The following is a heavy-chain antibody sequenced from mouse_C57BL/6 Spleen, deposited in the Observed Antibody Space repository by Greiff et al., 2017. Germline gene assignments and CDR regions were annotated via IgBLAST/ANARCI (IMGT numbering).Heavy chain of an antibody. CDR2: IDPETGGT. CDR1: GYTFTDYE. J-gene: IGHJ4*01. CDR3: TRDYGSSYSLYAMDY. Sequence: QLQQSGAELVRPGASVTLSCKASGYTFTDYEMHWVKQTPVHGLEWIGAIDPETGGTAYNQKFKGKAILTADKSSSTAYMELRSLTSEDSAVYYCTRDYGSSYSLYAMDYWGQGTSVTVSS. V-gene: IGHV1-15*01. D-gene: IGHD1-1*01.